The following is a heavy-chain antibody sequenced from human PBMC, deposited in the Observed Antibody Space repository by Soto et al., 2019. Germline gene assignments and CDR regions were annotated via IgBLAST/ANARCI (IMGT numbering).Heavy chain of an antibody. CDR1: GGTFSSYA. CDR2: IIPIFGTA. Sequence: ASVKVSCKASGGTFSSYAISWVRQAPGQGLEWMGGIIPIFGTANYAQKFQGRVTITADESTSTAYMELSSLRSEDTAVYYCAREPHYGDYVNDYFDYWGQGTLVTVSS. V-gene: IGHV1-69*13. CDR3: AREPHYGDYVNDYFDY. D-gene: IGHD4-17*01. J-gene: IGHJ4*02.